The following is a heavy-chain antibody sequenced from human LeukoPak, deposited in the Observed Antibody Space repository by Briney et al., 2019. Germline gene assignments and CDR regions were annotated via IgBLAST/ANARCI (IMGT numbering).Heavy chain of an antibody. D-gene: IGHD2-2*02. J-gene: IGHJ4*02. V-gene: IGHV3-33*03. CDR1: GFTFSSYG. CDR2: IWNNGNVK. Sequence: GGSLRLSCAASGFTFSSYGMHWVRQAPGMAPEWVAIIWNNGNVKYGDSVKGRFTISRDNAKNSLYLQMNSLRAEDTAVYYCARLPIPGLKADYWGQGTLVTVSS. CDR3: ARLPIPGLKADY.